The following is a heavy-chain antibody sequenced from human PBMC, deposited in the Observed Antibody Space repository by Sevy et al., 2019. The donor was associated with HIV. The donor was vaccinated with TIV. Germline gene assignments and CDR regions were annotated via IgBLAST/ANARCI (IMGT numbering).Heavy chain of an antibody. V-gene: IGHV1-18*04. CDR3: ARAVVVPAAIKGDIWFDP. CDR1: GYTFTSYV. Sequence: ASVKVSCKASGYTFTSYVISWVRHAPGEGLEWMGGISAYNRNTNYAQKLQGRVTMTTDTSTSTAYMELRSLRSDDTAVYYCARAVVVPAAIKGDIWFDPWGQGTLVTVSS. D-gene: IGHD2-2*01. CDR2: ISAYNRNT. J-gene: IGHJ5*02.